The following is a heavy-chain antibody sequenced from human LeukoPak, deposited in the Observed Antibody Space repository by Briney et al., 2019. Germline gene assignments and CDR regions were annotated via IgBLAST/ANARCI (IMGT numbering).Heavy chain of an antibody. V-gene: IGHV3-7*01. Sequence: GGSLRLTCAASESTFRNYWMTWVRQAPGKGLEWVANSKEDGSEKYYVDSVKGRFTISRDNAKNSLYLQMNSLRVEDTAMYYCAIMEGYKWGQGTLVTVSS. D-gene: IGHD5-24*01. CDR1: ESTFRNYW. CDR3: AIMEGYK. CDR2: SKEDGSEK. J-gene: IGHJ4*02.